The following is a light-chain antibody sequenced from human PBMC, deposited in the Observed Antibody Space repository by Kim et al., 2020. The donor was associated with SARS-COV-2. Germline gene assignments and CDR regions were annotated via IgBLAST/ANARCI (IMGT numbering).Light chain of an antibody. CDR2: WAS. V-gene: IGKV4-1*01. CDR3: QQYYTTPWT. J-gene: IGKJ1*01. Sequence: DIVMTQSPDSLAVSLGERATINCKSSQSVLYSSNNKNYLAWYQQKPGQPPKLLIYWASTRESGVPNRFSGSESGTDFTLTISTLQAEDVAVSFCQQYYTTPWTFGQGTKVEIK. CDR1: QSVLYSSNNKNY.